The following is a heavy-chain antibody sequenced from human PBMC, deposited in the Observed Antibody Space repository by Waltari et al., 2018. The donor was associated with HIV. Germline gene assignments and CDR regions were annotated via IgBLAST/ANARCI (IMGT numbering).Heavy chain of an antibody. CDR3: AREGGYDNSGYFDAFDI. J-gene: IGHJ3*02. V-gene: IGHV4-61*02. D-gene: IGHD3-22*01. Sequence: QVQLQESGPGLVKPSQTLSLTCTVSGGSISSGSYYWSWIRQPAGKGLEWIGRIYSSGSTNYNPSLKGRVTISVDTSKNQFSLKLSSMTAADTAVYYCAREGGYDNSGYFDAFDIWGQGTMVTVSS. CDR2: IYSSGST. CDR1: GGSISSGSYY.